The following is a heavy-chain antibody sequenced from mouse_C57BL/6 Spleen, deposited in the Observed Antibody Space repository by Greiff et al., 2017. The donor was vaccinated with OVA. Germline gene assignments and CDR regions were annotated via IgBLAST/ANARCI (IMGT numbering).Heavy chain of an antibody. CDR2: IDPETGGT. Sequence: QVQLQQSGAELVRPGASVTLSCKASGYTFTDYEMHWVKQTPVHGLEWIGAIDPETGGTAYNQKFKGKAILTADKSSSTAYMELRSLTSEDSAVYYCTSSKGGYCEGWGTGTTVTVAS. V-gene: IGHV1-15*01. CDR1: GYTFTDYE. D-gene: IGHD2-5*01. CDR3: TSSKGGYCEG. J-gene: IGHJ1*03.